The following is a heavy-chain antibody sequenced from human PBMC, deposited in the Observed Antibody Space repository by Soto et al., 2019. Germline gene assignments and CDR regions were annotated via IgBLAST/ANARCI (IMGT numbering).Heavy chain of an antibody. J-gene: IGHJ5*02. D-gene: IGHD2-2*01. V-gene: IGHV3-33*01. Sequence: QVQLVESGGGVVQPGRSLRLSCAASGFTFSSYGMHWVRQAPGKGLEWVAVIWYDGSNKYYADSVKGRFTISRDNSKNTLYLQMNSLRAEDTAVYYCARDPDAMSRESRFDPWGQGTLVTVSS. CDR1: GFTFSSYG. CDR2: IWYDGSNK. CDR3: ARDPDAMSRESRFDP.